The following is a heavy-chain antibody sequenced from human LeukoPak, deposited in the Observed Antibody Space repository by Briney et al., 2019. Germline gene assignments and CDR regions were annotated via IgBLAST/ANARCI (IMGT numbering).Heavy chain of an antibody. Sequence: RGESLKISCKGSGYSFTSYWIGWVRQMPGKGLEWMGIIYPGDSDTRYSPSFQGQVTISADKSISTAYLQWSSLKASDTAMYYCARLDYGDDYYDSSGLVDYWGQGTLVTVSS. V-gene: IGHV5-51*01. CDR1: GYSFTSYW. J-gene: IGHJ4*02. CDR3: ARLDYGDDYYDSSGLVDY. D-gene: IGHD3-22*01. CDR2: IYPGDSDT.